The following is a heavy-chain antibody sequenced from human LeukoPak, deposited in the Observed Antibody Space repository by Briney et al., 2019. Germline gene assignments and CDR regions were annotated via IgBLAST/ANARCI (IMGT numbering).Heavy chain of an antibody. J-gene: IGHJ5*02. D-gene: IGHD2-2*01. CDR3: ARVREVPAASNWFDP. CDR1: GGSFSGYY. V-gene: IGHV4-59*10. CDR2: IYTSGST. Sequence: SETLSLTCAVYGGSFSGYYWSWIRQPAGKGLEWIGRIYTSGSTNYNPSLKSRVTMSVDTSKNQFSLKLSSVTAADTAVYYCARVREVPAASNWFDPWGQGTLVTVSS.